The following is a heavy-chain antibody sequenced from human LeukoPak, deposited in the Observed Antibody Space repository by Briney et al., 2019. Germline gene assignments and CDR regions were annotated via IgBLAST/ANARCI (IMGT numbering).Heavy chain of an antibody. J-gene: IGHJ4*02. V-gene: IGHV3-43*02. CDR1: VFAPYEDA. CDR2: IRKDGGST. CDR3: AKGAVAGRGFDY. Sequence: GSPRLSPAPSVFAPYEDAMHSGSAAPEKGVEWVIRIRKDGGSTYYADSVKGRFTISLDNSKNSLYLQLHCLISEGSSLYYCAKGAVAGRGFDYWGQGTRVTVSS. D-gene: IGHD6-19*01.